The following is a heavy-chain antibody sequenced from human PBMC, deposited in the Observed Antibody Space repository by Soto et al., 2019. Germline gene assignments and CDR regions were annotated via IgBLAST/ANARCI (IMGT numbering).Heavy chain of an antibody. CDR3: ARAPPDCSNGACHPYWFDP. D-gene: IGHD2-8*01. Sequence: GASVKVSCKTSGYTFTSHYIHWLRQSPGQGLEWMGIINPSGGAASYAQRFQGRVIMTRDTSTRTIDMELSSLRSEDTAVYYCARAPPDCSNGACHPYWFDPWGQGTLVTVSS. J-gene: IGHJ5*02. CDR1: GYTFTSHY. V-gene: IGHV1-46*01. CDR2: INPSGGAA.